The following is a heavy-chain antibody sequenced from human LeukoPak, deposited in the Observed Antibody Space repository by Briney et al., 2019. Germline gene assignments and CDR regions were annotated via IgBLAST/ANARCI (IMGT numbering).Heavy chain of an antibody. CDR3: AREVDAWDGPNFYYYMDV. CDR1: GFTFSSYS. V-gene: IGHV3-21*04. J-gene: IGHJ6*03. D-gene: IGHD4/OR15-4a*01. CDR2: ISSSSSYI. Sequence: GGSLRLSCAASGFTFSSYSMNWVRQAPGKGLEWVSSISSSSSYIYYADSVKGRFTISRDNAKNSLYLQMNSLRAEDTAVYYCAREVDAWDGPNFYYYMDVWGKGTTVTVSS.